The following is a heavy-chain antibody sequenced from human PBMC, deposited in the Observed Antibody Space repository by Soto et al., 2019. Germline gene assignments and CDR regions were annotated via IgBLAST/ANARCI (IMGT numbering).Heavy chain of an antibody. D-gene: IGHD6-6*01. V-gene: IGHV4-39*01. CDR2: IYYSGST. CDR3: ARLGIAARRLVGYYYYGMDV. J-gene: IGHJ6*02. Sequence: SETLSLTCTVSGGSISSSSYYWGWIRQPPGKGLEWIGSIYYSGSTYYNPSLKSRVTISVDTSKNQFSLKLSSVTAADTAVYYCARLGIAARRLVGYYYYGMDVWGQGTTVTVS. CDR1: GGSISSSSYY.